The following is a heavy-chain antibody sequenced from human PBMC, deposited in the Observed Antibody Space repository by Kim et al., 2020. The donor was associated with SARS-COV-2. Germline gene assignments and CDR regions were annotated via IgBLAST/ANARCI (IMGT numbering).Heavy chain of an antibody. CDR1: GDSVSSNSAA. CDR2: TYYRSKWYN. V-gene: IGHV6-1*01. Sequence: SQTLSLTCAISGDSVSSNSAAWNWIRQSPSRGLEWLGRTYYRSKWYNDYAVSVKSRITINPDTSKNQFSLQLNSVTPEDTAVYYCARGLGYSSSWYGSYLNYYGMDVWGQGTTVTVSS. CDR3: ARGLGYSSSWYGSYLNYYGMDV. J-gene: IGHJ6*02. D-gene: IGHD6-13*01.